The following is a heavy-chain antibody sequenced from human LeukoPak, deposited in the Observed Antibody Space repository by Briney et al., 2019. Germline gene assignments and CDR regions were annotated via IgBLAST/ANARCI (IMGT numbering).Heavy chain of an antibody. CDR3: ARDVDTAMVLQLDY. J-gene: IGHJ4*02. CDR1: GFTFSSYS. D-gene: IGHD5-18*01. CDR2: ISSSSSYI. Sequence: PGGSLRLSCAASGFTFSSYSMNWVRQAPGKGLEWVSSISSSSSYIYYADSVKGRFTISRHNAKNSLYLQMNSLRAEDTAVYYCARDVDTAMVLQLDYWGQGTLVTVSS. V-gene: IGHV3-21*01.